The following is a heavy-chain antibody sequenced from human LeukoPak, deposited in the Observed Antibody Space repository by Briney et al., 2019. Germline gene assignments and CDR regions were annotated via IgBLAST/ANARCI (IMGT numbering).Heavy chain of an antibody. Sequence: ASVKVSCKASGYTFTSYGISWGRQAPGQGLEWMGWISAYNGNTNYAQKLQGRVTMTTDTSTSTAYMELRSLRSDDTAVYYCVMGYSGYDYGGEFDYWGQGTLVTVSS. D-gene: IGHD5-12*01. CDR3: VMGYSGYDYGGEFDY. CDR1: GYTFTSYG. J-gene: IGHJ4*02. CDR2: ISAYNGNT. V-gene: IGHV1-18*01.